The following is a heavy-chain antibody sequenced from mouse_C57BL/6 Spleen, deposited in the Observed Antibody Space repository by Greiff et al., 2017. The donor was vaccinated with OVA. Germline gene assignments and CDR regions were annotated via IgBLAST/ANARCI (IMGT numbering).Heavy chain of an antibody. Sequence: VQLQQPGAELVMPGASVKLSCKASGYTFTSYWMHWVKQRPGQGLEWIGEIDPADSYTNYNQKFKGKSTLTVDKSSSTAYMQLSSLTSEDSAVYYCARYHNYCSSSYSFDYWGQGTTLTVSS. D-gene: IGHD1-1*01. CDR1: GYTFTSYW. V-gene: IGHV1-69*01. J-gene: IGHJ2*01. CDR3: ARYHNYCSSSYSFDY. CDR2: IDPADSYT.